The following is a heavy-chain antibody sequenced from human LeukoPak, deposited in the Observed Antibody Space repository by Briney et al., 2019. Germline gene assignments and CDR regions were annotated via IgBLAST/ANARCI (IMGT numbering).Heavy chain of an antibody. V-gene: IGHV4-34*01. CDR1: GGSFSGYY. CDR3: ARVGAETYYYDSSGYGGFLGWFDP. D-gene: IGHD3-22*01. CDR2: INHSGST. J-gene: IGHJ5*02. Sequence: KASETLSLTCAVYGGSFSGYYWSWIRQPPGKGLEWIGEINHSGSTNYNPSLKSRVTISVDTSKNQFSLKLSSVTAADTAVYYCARVGAETYYYDSSGYGGFLGWFDPWGQGTRVTVSS.